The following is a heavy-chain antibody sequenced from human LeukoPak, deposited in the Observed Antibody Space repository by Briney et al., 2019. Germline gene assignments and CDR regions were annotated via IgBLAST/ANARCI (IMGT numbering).Heavy chain of an antibody. Sequence: SETLSLTCTVSGGSISSSSYYWAWIRQPPGTGLEWIGEINHSGSTNYNPSLKSRVTISVDTSKNQFSLKLSSVTAADTAVYYCARRASPRYYYGSGTGYYYMDVWGKGTTVTISS. CDR2: INHSGST. V-gene: IGHV4-39*07. CDR1: GGSISSSSYY. J-gene: IGHJ6*03. CDR3: ARRASPRYYYGSGTGYYYMDV. D-gene: IGHD3-10*01.